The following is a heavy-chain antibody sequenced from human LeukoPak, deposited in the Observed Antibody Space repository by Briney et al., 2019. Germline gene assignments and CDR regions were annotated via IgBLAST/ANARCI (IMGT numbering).Heavy chain of an antibody. CDR1: GFSFSSHT. Sequence: PGGSLRLSCAGSGFSFSSHTMNWVRQAPGRGLQWVSAISGSGGSAYYADSVKGRFTISRDNSKDTLYLRMNSLRAEDTAVYYCARDSGGGGDDDWGQGTLVTVSS. CDR2: ISGSGGSA. J-gene: IGHJ4*02. V-gene: IGHV3-23*01. CDR3: ARDSGGGGDDD. D-gene: IGHD2-21*02.